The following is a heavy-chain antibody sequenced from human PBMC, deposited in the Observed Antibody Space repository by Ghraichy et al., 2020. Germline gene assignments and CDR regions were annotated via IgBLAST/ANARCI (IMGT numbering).Heavy chain of an antibody. J-gene: IGHJ4*02. Sequence: SETLSLTCAVYDGSFSVYYWSWIRQPPGKGLEWIGEINHSGSANYNPSLKSRVTISADTSKNQFSLRLSSVTAADTAVYYCARMEQNAPVVVVPAAMVDYWGQGTLVTVSS. CDR2: INHSGSA. CDR1: DGSFSVYY. D-gene: IGHD2-2*01. CDR3: ARMEQNAPVVVVPAAMVDY. V-gene: IGHV4-34*01.